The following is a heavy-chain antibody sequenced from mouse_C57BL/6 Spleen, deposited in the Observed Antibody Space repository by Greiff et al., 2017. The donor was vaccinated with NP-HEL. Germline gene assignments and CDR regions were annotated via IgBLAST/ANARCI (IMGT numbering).Heavy chain of an antibody. CDR1: GYTFTSYW. Sequence: QVQLQQPGAELVKPGASVKLSCKASGYTFTSYWMQWVKQRPGQGLEWIGEIDPSDSYTNYNQKFKGKATLTVDTSSSTAYMQLSSLTSEDSAVYYCARLTNYYGSIFDYWGQGTTLTVSS. V-gene: IGHV1-50*01. J-gene: IGHJ2*01. CDR2: IDPSDSYT. CDR3: ARLTNYYGSIFDY. D-gene: IGHD1-1*01.